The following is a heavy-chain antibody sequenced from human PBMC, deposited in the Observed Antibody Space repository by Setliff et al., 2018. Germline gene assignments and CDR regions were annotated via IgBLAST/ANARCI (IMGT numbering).Heavy chain of an antibody. CDR3: ARDSYTSPDY. V-gene: IGHV3-7*01. J-gene: IGHJ4*02. Sequence: GGSLRLSCVASGLIFSNNWMSWVRQAPGKGLEWVTNINKDGSETGSVDSVEGRFTISRDNAKNTLYLQMNSLGAEDTAVYYCARDSYTSPDYWGQGTLVTVSS. CDR2: INKDGSET. D-gene: IGHD6-13*01. CDR1: GLIFSNNW.